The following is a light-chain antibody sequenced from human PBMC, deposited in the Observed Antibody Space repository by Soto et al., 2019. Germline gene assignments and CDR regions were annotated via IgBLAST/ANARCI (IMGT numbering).Light chain of an antibody. CDR3: QQDGSSPST. CDR2: GAS. J-gene: IGKJ1*01. V-gene: IGKV3-20*01. Sequence: EIVLTQSPGTLSLKKGERATLSCRASQSVSNNYLAWYQQKPGQAPRLLIYGASSRATGIPDRFSGSGSGTDFTLTISRLEPEDFTVYYCQQDGSSPSTFSQVTKVDIK. CDR1: QSVSNNY.